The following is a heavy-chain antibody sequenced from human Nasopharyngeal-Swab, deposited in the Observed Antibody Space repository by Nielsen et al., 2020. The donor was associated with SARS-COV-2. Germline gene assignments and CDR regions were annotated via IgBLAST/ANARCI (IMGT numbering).Heavy chain of an antibody. J-gene: IGHJ4*02. CDR1: GFTFRDYW. CDR2: IKQDGSEK. CDR3: ARVGGRTSPMGS. Sequence: LSLTGVASGFTFRDYWMSWVRQAPAKGLEWVASIKQDGSEKNYVDSVKGRFTISRDNAKNSLLLQMDSLRAEDTAFYYCARVGGRTSPMGSWGQGTLVTVSS. V-gene: IGHV3-7*01. D-gene: IGHD3-10*01.